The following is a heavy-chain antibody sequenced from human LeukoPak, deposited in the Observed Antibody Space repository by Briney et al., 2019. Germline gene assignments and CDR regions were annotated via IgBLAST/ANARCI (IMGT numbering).Heavy chain of an antibody. D-gene: IGHD6-19*01. Sequence: SVTVSCKASGGTFSSYAISWVRQAPGQGLEWMGRIIPILGIANYAQKFQGRVTITADKSTSTAYMELSSLRSEDTAVYYCERDPFGGSGWQIDYWGQGTLVTVSS. V-gene: IGHV1-69*04. CDR3: ERDPFGGSGWQIDY. CDR1: GGTFSSYA. J-gene: IGHJ4*02. CDR2: IIPILGIA.